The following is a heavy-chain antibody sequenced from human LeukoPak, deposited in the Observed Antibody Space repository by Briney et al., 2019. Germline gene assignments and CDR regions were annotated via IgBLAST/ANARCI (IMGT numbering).Heavy chain of an antibody. CDR3: ARGGLAAYFDY. CDR1: GFTFSDYA. V-gene: IGHV3-23*01. J-gene: IGHJ4*02. CDR2: ISDSGGNT. Sequence: PGGSLRLSCAASGFTFSDYAMTWVRQAAGKGLEWVSSISDSGGNTYYADSVKGRFTISRDNSKNTLYLHMNSLRAEDTAVYYCARGGLAAYFDYWGQGTLVTVSS. D-gene: IGHD6-13*01.